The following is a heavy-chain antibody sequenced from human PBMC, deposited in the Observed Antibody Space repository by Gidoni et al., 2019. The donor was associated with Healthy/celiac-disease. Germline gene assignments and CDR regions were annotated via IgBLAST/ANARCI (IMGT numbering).Heavy chain of an antibody. CDR1: GFTFSSYA. J-gene: IGHJ5*02. CDR3: AKDGAVVVAADPPPNWFDP. V-gene: IGHV3-23*04. Sequence: EVQLVESGGGLVQPGGSLRLSCSASGFTFSSYAMSWVRQAPGKGLEWVSAISGSGGSTYYADSVKGRFTISRDNSKNTLYLQMNSLRAEDTAVYYCAKDGAVVVAADPPPNWFDPWGQGTLVTVSS. D-gene: IGHD2-15*01. CDR2: ISGSGGST.